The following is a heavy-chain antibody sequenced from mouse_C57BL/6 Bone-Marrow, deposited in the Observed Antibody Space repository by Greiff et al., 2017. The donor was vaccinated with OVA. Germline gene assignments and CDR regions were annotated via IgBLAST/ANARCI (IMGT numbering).Heavy chain of an antibody. CDR3: ARAHYYGSSYGRYAMDY. CDR2: IYPRSGNT. J-gene: IGHJ4*01. Sequence: QVQLKESGAELARPGASVKLSCKASGYTFTSYGISWVKQRTGQGLEWIGEIYPRSGNTSYNEKFKGKATLTADKSSSTAYMELRSLTSEDSAVYFCARAHYYGSSYGRYAMDYWGQGTSVTVSS. D-gene: IGHD1-1*01. CDR1: GYTFTSYG. V-gene: IGHV1-81*01.